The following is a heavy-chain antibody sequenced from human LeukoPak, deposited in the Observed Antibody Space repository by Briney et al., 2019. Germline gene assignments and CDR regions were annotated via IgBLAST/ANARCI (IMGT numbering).Heavy chain of an antibody. V-gene: IGHV3-7*01. D-gene: IGHD1/OR15-1a*01. Sequence: GGSLRLSCVASGFAFNKYWMTWVRQAPGKGLECVASVNEDESEKYYVDSVKGRFTISRDNAKNSVFLQMNSLRDEDTAMYYCARDPFGGNWNTEGFDYWGQGTLVTVSS. CDR2: VNEDESEK. CDR1: GFAFNKYW. J-gene: IGHJ4*02. CDR3: ARDPFGGNWNTEGFDY.